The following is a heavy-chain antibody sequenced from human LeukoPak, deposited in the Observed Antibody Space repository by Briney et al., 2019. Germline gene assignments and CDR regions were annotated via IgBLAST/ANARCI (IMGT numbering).Heavy chain of an antibody. D-gene: IGHD2-15*01. CDR1: GFTFSTYE. CDR2: ISGSGSST. V-gene: IGHV3-23*01. CDR3: AKDQGYCSGGSCHWYFGL. J-gene: IGHJ2*01. Sequence: GGSLRLSCTASGFTFSTYEMNWVRQAPGKGLEWVSTISGSGSSTYHADSVKGRFTISRDNSKNTLYLQMNSLRAEDTALYYCAKDQGYCSGGSCHWYFGLWGRGTLVTVSS.